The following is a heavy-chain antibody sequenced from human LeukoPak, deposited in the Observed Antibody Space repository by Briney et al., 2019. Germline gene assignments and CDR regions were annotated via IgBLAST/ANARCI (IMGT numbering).Heavy chain of an antibody. CDR1: GGSISSSSYY. V-gene: IGHV4-61*05. Sequence: SETLSLTCTVSGGSISSSSYYWGWIRQPPGKGLEWIGYIHYSGSTHYNPSLKSRVTISVDTSKNQVSLKLRSVTAADTAVYYCARTTEGYAGGPGYSYYYYMDVWGKGTRSPSP. D-gene: IGHD5-12*01. CDR2: IHYSGST. CDR3: ARTTEGYAGGPGYSYYYYMDV. J-gene: IGHJ6*03.